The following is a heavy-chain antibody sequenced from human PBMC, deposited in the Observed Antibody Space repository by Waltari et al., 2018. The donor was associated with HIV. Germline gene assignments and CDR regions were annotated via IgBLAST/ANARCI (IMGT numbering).Heavy chain of an antibody. CDR1: GVTFSSCG. J-gene: IGHJ4*02. Sequence: QVQLVESGGGVVQPGRSLRLSCAASGVTFSSCGMHWVRQAPGKGLEWVAVIWYDGSNKYYADSVKGRFTIYRDNSKNTLYLQMNSLRAEDTAVYYCAREDLLYCGGDCYPGDYWGQGTLVTVSS. CDR3: AREDLLYCGGDCYPGDY. D-gene: IGHD2-21*02. V-gene: IGHV3-33*01. CDR2: IWYDGSNK.